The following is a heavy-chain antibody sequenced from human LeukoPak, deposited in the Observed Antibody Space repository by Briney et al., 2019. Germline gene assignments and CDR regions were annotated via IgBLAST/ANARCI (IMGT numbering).Heavy chain of an antibody. Sequence: TLSLTCAVSGGSISSSNWWSWVRQPPGKGLEWVAVISYDGSNKYYADSVKGRFTISRDNSKNTLYLQMNSLRAEDTAVYYCARDYQWELPLWGQGTLVTVSS. J-gene: IGHJ4*02. D-gene: IGHD1-26*01. CDR3: ARDYQWELPL. CDR2: ISYDGSNK. V-gene: IGHV3-30-3*01. CDR1: GGSISSSNW.